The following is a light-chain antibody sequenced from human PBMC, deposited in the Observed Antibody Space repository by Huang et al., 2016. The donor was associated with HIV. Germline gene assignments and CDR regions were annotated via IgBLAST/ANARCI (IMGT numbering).Light chain of an antibody. V-gene: IGKV1-39*01. CDR2: TAS. Sequence: DIQMTQSPSSLSASVGDRVTITCRASQNINTYLNWYQQKRGKAPKLLIFTASSLESWVPSRFSGSGSGTNFTLTIRSLQPEDSSSYYCQQSYSTLFTFGPGTKIDVK. CDR1: QNINTY. CDR3: QQSYSTLFT. J-gene: IGKJ3*01.